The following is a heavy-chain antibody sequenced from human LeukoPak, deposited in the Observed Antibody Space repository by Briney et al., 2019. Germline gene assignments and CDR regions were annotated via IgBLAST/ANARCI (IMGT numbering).Heavy chain of an antibody. Sequence: PGGSLRLSCAASEFSVGSNYMTWVRQAPGKGLEWVSLIYSGGSTYYADSVKGRFTISRDNSKNTLYLQMNSLRAEDTAVYYCARGGPPRFRYYDSSGSSAPAPDYWGQGTLVTVSS. CDR3: ARGGPPRFRYYDSSGSSAPAPDY. D-gene: IGHD3-22*01. CDR2: IYSGGST. J-gene: IGHJ4*02. V-gene: IGHV3-66*01. CDR1: EFSVGSNY.